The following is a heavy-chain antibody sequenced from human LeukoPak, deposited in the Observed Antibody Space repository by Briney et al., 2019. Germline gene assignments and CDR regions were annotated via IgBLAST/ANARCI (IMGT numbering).Heavy chain of an antibody. V-gene: IGHV1-2*02. CDR1: GYTFTGYY. CDR2: INPNSVGT. J-gene: IGHJ6*03. D-gene: IGHD2-15*01. Sequence: ASVKVSCKASGYTFTGYYMQWGRQAPGQGLEWMGWINPNSVGTNYAQKFQGRVTMSRDTSISTVYMELSRLTSDDTAVYYCARAVVVVADNYYYYYYMDVWGKGTTVTVSS. CDR3: ARAVVVVADNYYYYYYMDV.